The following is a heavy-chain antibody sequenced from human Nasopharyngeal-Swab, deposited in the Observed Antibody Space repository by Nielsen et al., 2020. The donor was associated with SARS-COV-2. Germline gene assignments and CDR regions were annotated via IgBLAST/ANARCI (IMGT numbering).Heavy chain of an antibody. V-gene: IGHV3-7*01. CDR3: ARDRSGETGTVGAD. D-gene: IGHD1-7*01. CDR2: IKEDGSQK. J-gene: IGHJ4*02. CDR1: GFTFNTYW. Sequence: GGSLRLSCAATGFTFNTYWMNWARQAPGMGLEWVANIKEDGSQKNYADSVKGRFTISKDNAKNTMYLQMNSLRADDTAMYFCARDRSGETGTVGADWGQGTLVTVSS.